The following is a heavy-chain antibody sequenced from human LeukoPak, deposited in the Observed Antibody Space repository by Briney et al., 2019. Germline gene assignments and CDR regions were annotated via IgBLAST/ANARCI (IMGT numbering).Heavy chain of an antibody. CDR1: GFTFSSYG. V-gene: IGHV3-30*18. J-gene: IGHJ5*02. CDR2: ISYDGSNK. Sequence: GGSLRLSCAASGFTFSSYGMHWVRQAPGKGLEWVAVISYDGSNKYYADSVKGRFTISRDNSKNTLYLQMNSLRAEDTAVYYCAKGRGYNWNDFSAWFDPWGQGTLVTVSS. D-gene: IGHD1-1*01. CDR3: AKGRGYNWNDFSAWFDP.